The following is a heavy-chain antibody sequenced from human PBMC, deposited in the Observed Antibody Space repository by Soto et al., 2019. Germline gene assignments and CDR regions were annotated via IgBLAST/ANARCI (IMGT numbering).Heavy chain of an antibody. CDR1: GGSISTDY. V-gene: IGHV4-59*01. D-gene: IGHD6-19*01. CDR3: ASDRSSGWDQGYGMDV. CDR2: IYYSGTT. J-gene: IGHJ6*02. Sequence: LSISSTVSGGSISTDYWSWIRQPPGEGLAGMGYIYYSGTTSYNHSLKSRVTISVDTSKKQSSLKLRSVTAADTAVYYCASDRSSGWDQGYGMDVWGQGTTVTVSS.